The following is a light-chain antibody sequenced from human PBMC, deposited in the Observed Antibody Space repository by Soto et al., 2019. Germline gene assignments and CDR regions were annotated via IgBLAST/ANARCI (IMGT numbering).Light chain of an antibody. CDR2: ENN. Sequence: QAVVTQPPSVSAAPGQKVTISCSGSSSNIGNNYVSWYRQLPGTAPKLLIYENNKRPSGIPDRFSGSKSGTSATLGITGLQTGDEADYYCGTWDSSLSAFYVFGTGTKVTVL. CDR3: GTWDSSLSAFYV. J-gene: IGLJ1*01. V-gene: IGLV1-51*02. CDR1: SSNIGNNY.